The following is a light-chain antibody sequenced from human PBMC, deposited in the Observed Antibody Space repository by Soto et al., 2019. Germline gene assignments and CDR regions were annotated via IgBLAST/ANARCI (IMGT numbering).Light chain of an antibody. J-gene: IGKJ4*01. V-gene: IGKV1-33*01. Sequence: DIQMTQSPSSLSASVGDRVTITCQASQDISNYLNWYQQKPGKAPKLLIYDASNLETGVPSRISGSVSGTDFTFTISSLQPEDSATYYCQQSYSTPLTFGGGTKVDIK. CDR2: DAS. CDR1: QDISNY. CDR3: QQSYSTPLT.